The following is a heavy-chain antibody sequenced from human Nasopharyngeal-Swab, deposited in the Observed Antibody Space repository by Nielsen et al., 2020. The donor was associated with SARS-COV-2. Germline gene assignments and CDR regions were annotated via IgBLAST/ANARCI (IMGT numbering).Heavy chain of an antibody. Sequence: GESLKISCVASGFTFSSYWMSWVRQAPGKGLEWVANIKQDGSEKYYVDSVKGRFTISRDDTKNSLYLQMNSLRAEDTAVYYCARDTLAAFDYWAREPWSPSPQ. CDR3: ARDTLAAFDY. V-gene: IGHV3-7*01. D-gene: IGHD6-19*01. CDR2: IKQDGSEK. J-gene: IGHJ4*02. CDR1: GFTFSSYW.